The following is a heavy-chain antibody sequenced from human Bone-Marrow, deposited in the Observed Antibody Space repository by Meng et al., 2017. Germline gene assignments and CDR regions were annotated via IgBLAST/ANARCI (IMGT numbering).Heavy chain of an antibody. V-gene: IGHV4-34*01. D-gene: IGHD2-15*01. Sequence: QVPLQQWGAGLLKPSENLSLTCGGYGGSFSGYYWSWIRQPPGKGLEWIGEINHSGSTHYNPSLKSRVTISVDTSKNQFALKLSSVTAADTAVYYCASGYCSGGSCQVGWFDPWGQGTLVTVSS. CDR1: GGSFSGYY. CDR3: ASGYCSGGSCQVGWFDP. CDR2: INHSGST. J-gene: IGHJ5*02.